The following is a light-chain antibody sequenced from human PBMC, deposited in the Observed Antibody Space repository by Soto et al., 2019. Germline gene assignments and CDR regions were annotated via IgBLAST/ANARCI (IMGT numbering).Light chain of an antibody. Sequence: QSVLTQPPSASGTPGQRVPISCSGSSSNIGSNYVYWYQQIPGTAPKLLIYSNNQRPSGVPDRFSGSKSGTSASLAISGLRSDDEADYYCATWDDSLSGPVFGGGTQLTVL. CDR3: ATWDDSLSGPV. CDR1: SSNIGSNY. CDR2: SNN. V-gene: IGLV1-47*02. J-gene: IGLJ3*02.